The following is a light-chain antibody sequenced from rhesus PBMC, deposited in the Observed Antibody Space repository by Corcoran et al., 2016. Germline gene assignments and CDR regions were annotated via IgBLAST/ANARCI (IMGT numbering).Light chain of an antibody. CDR2: YVS. CDR3: QQYNTSPWT. J-gene: IGKJ1*01. CDR1: QGFNNY. Sequence: DIQMTQSPSSLSASVGDRVTITCRASQGFNNYLSWYQQKQGKAPKPLIYYVSSLETGVPSRFRGSSSGTYYTHTIGSLKPRVIATFYCQQYNTSPWTFGQGTKVEIK. V-gene: IGKV1-66*01.